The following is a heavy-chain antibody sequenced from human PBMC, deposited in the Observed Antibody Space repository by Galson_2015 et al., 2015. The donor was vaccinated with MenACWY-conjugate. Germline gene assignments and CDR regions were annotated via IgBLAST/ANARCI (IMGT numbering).Heavy chain of an antibody. J-gene: IGHJ4*02. CDR2: ISAYNGNT. CDR1: GYTFTSYG. Sequence: SVKVSCKASGYTFTSYGISWVRQAPGQGLDWMGWISAYNGNTNYAQKLQGRVTMTTDTSTSTAYMELRSLRSDDTAVYYCTKGRPSCSGDCSSLGYWGQGTLVTVSS. CDR3: TKGRPSCSGDCSSLGY. D-gene: IGHD2-21*02. V-gene: IGHV1-18*01.